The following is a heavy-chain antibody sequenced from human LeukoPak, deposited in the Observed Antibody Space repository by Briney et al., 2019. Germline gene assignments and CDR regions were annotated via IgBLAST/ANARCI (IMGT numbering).Heavy chain of an antibody. CDR1: GGSFSGYY. J-gene: IGHJ4*02. V-gene: IGHV4-34*01. CDR3: ARLPPVGPGLDDY. Sequence: PSETLSLTCAVYGGSFSGYYWSWIRQPPGKGLEWIGEINHSGSTNYNSSLKSRVTMSADTSKNQFSLKLSSVTAADTAVYYCARLPPVGPGLDDYWGQGTLVTVSS. D-gene: IGHD3/OR15-3a*01. CDR2: INHSGST.